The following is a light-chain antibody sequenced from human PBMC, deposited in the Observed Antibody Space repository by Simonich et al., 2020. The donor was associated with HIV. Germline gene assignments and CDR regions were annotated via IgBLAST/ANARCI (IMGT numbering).Light chain of an antibody. CDR2: DAS. CDR1: QDISNY. Sequence: DIQMTQSPSSVSASVGDRVTITCRESQDISNYLNWYQQKPGKAPKLLIYDASNLETGFPSRFSGSGSGTDFTFTISSLQPEDIATYYCQQYDNLPYTFGQGTKLEIK. J-gene: IGKJ2*01. CDR3: QQYDNLPYT. V-gene: IGKV1-33*01.